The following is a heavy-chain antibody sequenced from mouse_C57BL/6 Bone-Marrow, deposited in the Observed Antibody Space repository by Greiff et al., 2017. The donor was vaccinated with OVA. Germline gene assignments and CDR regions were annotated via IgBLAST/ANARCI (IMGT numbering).Heavy chain of an antibody. CDR3: ARDRTTVVAPAMDY. D-gene: IGHD1-1*01. J-gene: IGHJ4*01. CDR2: INYDGSST. V-gene: IGHV5-16*01. Sequence: EVQVVESEGGLVQPGSSMKLSCTASGFTFSDYYMAWVRQVPEKGLEWVANINYDGSSTYYLDSLKSRFIISRDNAKNILYLQMSSLKSEDTATYYCARDRTTVVAPAMDYWGQGTSVTVSS. CDR1: GFTFSDYY.